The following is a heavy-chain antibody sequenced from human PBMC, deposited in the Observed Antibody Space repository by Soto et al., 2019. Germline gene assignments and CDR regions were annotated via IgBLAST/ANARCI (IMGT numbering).Heavy chain of an antibody. CDR3: ARDQNYYDSSGYSPFDP. D-gene: IGHD3-22*01. V-gene: IGHV1-69*01. CDR1: GYIFNIYA. J-gene: IGHJ5*02. CDR2: IIPIFDSA. Sequence: QVQLVQSGAEVQKPGSSVKVSCKTSGYIFNIYAINWVRQAPGQGLEWMGGIIPIFDSAKYAQKFQGRVTITADESTSTGYMELSSLRFEDTAVYYCARDQNYYDSSGYSPFDPWGQGTLVTVSS.